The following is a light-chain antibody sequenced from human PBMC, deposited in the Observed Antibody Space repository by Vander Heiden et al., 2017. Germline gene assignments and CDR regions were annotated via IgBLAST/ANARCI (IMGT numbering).Light chain of an antibody. V-gene: IGKV1-5*01. J-gene: IGKJ2*01. CDR2: DAS. CDR1: QSISSW. CDR3: QQYNSYPVT. Sequence: DIQMPKSPSTLSASVGDRVTITCRASQSISSWLAWYQQKPWKAPKLLIYDASSLESGVPSRFSGSGSGTEFTLTISSLQPDDFATYYCQQYNSYPVTFGQGTKLEIK.